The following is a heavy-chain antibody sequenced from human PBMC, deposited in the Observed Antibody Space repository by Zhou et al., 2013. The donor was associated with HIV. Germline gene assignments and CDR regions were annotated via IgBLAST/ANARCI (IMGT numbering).Heavy chain of an antibody. CDR3: ARGRGDRIDDAFDI. V-gene: IGHV1-69*05. CDR2: IIPIFGTA. Sequence: QVQLVQSGAEVKKPWSSVKVSCEASGGTFNNYAITWVRQAPGRGLEWMGGIIPIFGTANYAHKFKGRVSITTDESTRAAYMELSSLRSDDTAIYYCARGRGDRIDDAFDIWGQGTMVTVSS. CDR1: GGTFNNYA. D-gene: IGHD3-16*01. J-gene: IGHJ3*02.